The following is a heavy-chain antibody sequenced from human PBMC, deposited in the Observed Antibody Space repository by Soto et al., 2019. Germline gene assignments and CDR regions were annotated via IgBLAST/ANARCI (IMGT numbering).Heavy chain of an antibody. CDR3: ARRLSYGSGSYYGNWFDP. CDR2: IYYSRST. D-gene: IGHD3-10*01. J-gene: IGHJ5*02. V-gene: IGHV4-59*01. Sequence: SETLSLTCTVSGGSISSYYWSWIRQPPGKGLEWIGYIYYSRSTNYNPSLKSRVTISVDTSKNQFSLKLSSVTAADTAVYYCARRLSYGSGSYYGNWFDPWGQGTLVTVSS. CDR1: GGSISSYY.